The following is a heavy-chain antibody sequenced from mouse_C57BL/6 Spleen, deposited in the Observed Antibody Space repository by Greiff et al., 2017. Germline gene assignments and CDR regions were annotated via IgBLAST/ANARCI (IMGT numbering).Heavy chain of an antibody. J-gene: IGHJ4*01. CDR3: VSLYYDYDEYAMDY. CDR1: GFSFNTYA. D-gene: IGHD2-4*01. Sequence: GGGLVQPKGSLKLSCAASGFSFNTYAMNWVRQAPGKGLEWVARIRSKSNNYATYYADSVKDRFTISRDDSESMLYLQMNNLKTEDTAMYYCVSLYYDYDEYAMDYWGQGTSVTVSS. CDR2: IRSKSNNYAT. V-gene: IGHV10-1*01.